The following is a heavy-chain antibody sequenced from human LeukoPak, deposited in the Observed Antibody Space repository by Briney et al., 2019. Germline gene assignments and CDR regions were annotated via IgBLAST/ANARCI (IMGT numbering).Heavy chain of an antibody. J-gene: IGHJ4*02. D-gene: IGHD2-15*01. CDR1: GGTFSSYA. CDR2: IITIFGTA. Sequence: SVKVSCKASGGTFSSYAISWVRQAPGQGLEWMGRIITIFGTANYAQKFQGRVTITTDESTSTAYMELSSLRSEDTAMYYCARVLGYCSGGSCNYYFDYWGQGTLVTVSS. CDR3: ARVLGYCSGGSCNYYFDY. V-gene: IGHV1-69*05.